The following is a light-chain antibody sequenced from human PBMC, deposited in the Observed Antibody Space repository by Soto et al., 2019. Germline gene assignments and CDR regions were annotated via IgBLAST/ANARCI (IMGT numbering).Light chain of an antibody. CDR3: PHYNIYSPWT. V-gene: IGKV1-5*01. Sequence: IQMTQSPSTLSASVGDRVTLTCRASQSINAWLAWYQQKPGKAPKLLIYDASSLQSGVPSRFSGSGSGTEFTLTFSGLQPDDFATYCGPHYNIYSPWTFGQGTKVEIK. J-gene: IGKJ1*01. CDR2: DAS. CDR1: QSINAW.